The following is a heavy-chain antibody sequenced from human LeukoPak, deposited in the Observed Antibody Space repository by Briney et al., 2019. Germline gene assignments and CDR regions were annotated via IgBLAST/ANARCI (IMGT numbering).Heavy chain of an antibody. CDR3: ARGPHSSGGYLNNWFDP. V-gene: IGHV1-46*01. CDR1: GYTFTSYY. Sequence: ASVKVSCKASGYTFTSYYMHWVRQAPGQGLEWMGIINPSGGSTSYAQKFQGRVTMTRDTSTSTVYMELSSLRSEDTAVYYCARGPHSSGGYLNNWFDPWGQGTLVTVSS. D-gene: IGHD5-12*01. CDR2: INPSGGST. J-gene: IGHJ5*02.